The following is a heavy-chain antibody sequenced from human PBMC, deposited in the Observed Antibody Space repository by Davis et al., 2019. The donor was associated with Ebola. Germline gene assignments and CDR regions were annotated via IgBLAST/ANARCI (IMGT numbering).Heavy chain of an antibody. D-gene: IGHD3-3*01. V-gene: IGHV1-69*13. CDR1: GGTFSSYA. CDR3: AKSGLSFGVVKYHYGMDA. CDR2: IIPIFGPA. Sequence: AASVKVSCKASGGTFSSYAISRVRQAPGQGLEWMGGIIPIFGPANYAQKFQGRVTITADESTSTAYMELSSLRSEDTAVYYCAKSGLSFGVVKYHYGMDAWGKGTTVTVSS. J-gene: IGHJ6*04.